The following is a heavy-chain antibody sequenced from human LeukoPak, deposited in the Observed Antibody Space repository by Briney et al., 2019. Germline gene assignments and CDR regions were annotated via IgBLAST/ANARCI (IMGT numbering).Heavy chain of an antibody. CDR3: ARGIAAAGSDYYYYYMDV. Sequence: PSENLSLTCTVSGGSISSYYWSWIRQPPGKGLEWIGYIYYSGSTNYNPSLKSRVTISVDTSKNQFSLKLSSVTAADTAVYYCARGIAAAGSDYYYYYMDVWGKGTTVTVSS. CDR1: GGSISSYY. V-gene: IGHV4-59*01. J-gene: IGHJ6*03. CDR2: IYYSGST. D-gene: IGHD6-13*01.